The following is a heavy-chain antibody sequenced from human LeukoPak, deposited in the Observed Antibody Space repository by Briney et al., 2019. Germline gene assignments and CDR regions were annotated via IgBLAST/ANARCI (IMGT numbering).Heavy chain of an antibody. J-gene: IGHJ3*02. CDR2: IYYTGST. CDR3: ARDRGLAIAFDI. CDR1: GGSIISSAHY. V-gene: IGHV4-31*03. Sequence: SQTLSLTCTVSGGSIISSAHYWTWTRHHPAAGLEWIGYIYYTGSTYYNPSLKSRATISVDRSNNQFSLTLTSVTAADSAVYFCARDRGLAIAFDIWGQGTMVTVSS.